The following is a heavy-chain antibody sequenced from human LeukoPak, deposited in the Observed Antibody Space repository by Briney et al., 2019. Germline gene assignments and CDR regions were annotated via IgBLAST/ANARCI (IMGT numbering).Heavy chain of an antibody. V-gene: IGHV4-39*07. CDR1: GGSISSNSYY. Sequence: PSETLSLTCAVSGGSISSNSYYWGWIRQPPGKGLEWIGSIYYSGSTNYNPSLKSRVTILVDTSKNQFSLRVTSVTAADTAMYYCARIQGYSSTWEHDAFDFWGQGTMVTVSS. D-gene: IGHD6-19*01. CDR3: ARIQGYSSTWEHDAFDF. CDR2: IYYSGST. J-gene: IGHJ3*01.